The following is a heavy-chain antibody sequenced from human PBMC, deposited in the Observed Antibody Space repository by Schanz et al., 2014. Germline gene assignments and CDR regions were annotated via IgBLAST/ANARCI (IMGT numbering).Heavy chain of an antibody. D-gene: IGHD2-8*01. Sequence: QVHLVESGGGVVQPGRSLRLSCAASGFSFSSYTMSWVRQAPGKGLEWVAVISYDGSTKYYADSVKGRFTISRDNSKNTLYLQINSLRAEDTAVYYCASGGYCTNGVCNGGRNWFDPWGQGTLVTVSS. CDR2: ISYDGSTK. J-gene: IGHJ5*02. CDR1: GFSFSSYT. CDR3: ASGGYCTNGVCNGGRNWFDP. V-gene: IGHV3-30*03.